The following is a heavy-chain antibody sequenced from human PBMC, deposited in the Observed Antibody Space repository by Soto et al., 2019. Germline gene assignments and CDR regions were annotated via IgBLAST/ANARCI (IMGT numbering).Heavy chain of an antibody. CDR1: GGSISSGGYS. CDR3: ARGQVVAAQH. J-gene: IGHJ4*02. V-gene: IGHV4-30-2*01. D-gene: IGHD2-15*01. CDR2: IYHSGST. Sequence: QLQLPESGSGLVKPSQTLSLTCAVSGGSISSGGYSWSWIRQPPGKGLEWIGYIYHSGSTYYNPSLESRVTRSVDRSKNQFPLKLSSVTAADTAVYYCARGQVVAAQHWCQGTLVTVSS.